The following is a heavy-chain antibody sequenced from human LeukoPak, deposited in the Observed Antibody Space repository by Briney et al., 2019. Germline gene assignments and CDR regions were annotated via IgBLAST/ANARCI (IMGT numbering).Heavy chain of an antibody. V-gene: IGHV4-59*08. Sequence: PSETLSLTCTVSGGSISSYYWSWIRQPPGKGLEWIGYIYYSGSTNYNPSLKSRVTISVDTSKNQFSLKLSSVTAADTAVYYCARAPVRKNGAFDIWGQGTMVTVSS. CDR1: GGSISSYY. D-gene: IGHD1-1*01. CDR3: ARAPVRKNGAFDI. J-gene: IGHJ3*02. CDR2: IYYSGST.